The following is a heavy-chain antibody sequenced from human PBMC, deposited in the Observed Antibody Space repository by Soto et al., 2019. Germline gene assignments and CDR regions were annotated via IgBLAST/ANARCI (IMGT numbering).Heavy chain of an antibody. J-gene: IGHJ6*03. CDR2: INHSGST. CDR1: GGSFSGYY. D-gene: IGHD3-3*01. V-gene: IGHV4-34*01. Sequence: PSETLSLTCAVYGGSFSGYYWSWIRQPPGKGLEWIGEINHSGSTYYNPSLKSRVTISVDTSKNQFSLKLSSVTAADTAVYYCARISWFKGPYDLWSGYYRYYYYMDVWGKGTTVNVSS. CDR3: ARISWFKGPYDLWSGYYRYYYYMDV.